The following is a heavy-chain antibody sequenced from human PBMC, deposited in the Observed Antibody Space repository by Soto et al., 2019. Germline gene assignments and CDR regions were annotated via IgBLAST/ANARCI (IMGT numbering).Heavy chain of an antibody. Sequence: QVQLVECGGGVVQPGRSLRLSCAASGFTFSSYGMHWVRQAPGKGLEWVAVISFDGTNEYYVDSVKGRFTISRDNSKNTLYLQMNSLRAEDTAVYYCAKSDTTMVLPDYWGQGTLLTVSS. CDR2: ISFDGTNE. CDR3: AKSDTTMVLPDY. J-gene: IGHJ4*02. CDR1: GFTFSSYG. D-gene: IGHD5-18*01. V-gene: IGHV3-30*18.